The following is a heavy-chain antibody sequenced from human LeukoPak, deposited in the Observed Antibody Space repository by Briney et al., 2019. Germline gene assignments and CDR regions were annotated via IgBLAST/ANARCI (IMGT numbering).Heavy chain of an antibody. J-gene: IGHJ4*02. CDR1: GFTFSSYG. CDR2: ISYDGSNK. Sequence: GGSLRLSCAASGFTFSSYGMHWVRQAPGKGLEWVAVISYDGSNKYYADSVKGRFTISRDNSKNTLYLQMNSLRAEDTAVYYCAKAEYSSGQRLSGYWGQGTLVTVSS. V-gene: IGHV3-30*18. D-gene: IGHD6-19*01. CDR3: AKAEYSSGQRLSGY.